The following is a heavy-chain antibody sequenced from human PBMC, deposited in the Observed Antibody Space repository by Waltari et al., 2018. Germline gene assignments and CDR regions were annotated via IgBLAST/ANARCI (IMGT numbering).Heavy chain of an antibody. CDR2: VHGSGKT. D-gene: IGHD2-15*01. J-gene: IGHJ4*02. CDR3: ARDRGRGLYFDS. CDR1: GGSVSSRDW. V-gene: IGHV4-4*02. Sequence: QLQLQESGPGLVKPSGTLSLTRDVSGGSVSSRDWWSWVRQSPGKGLEWIGQVHGSGKTYYNPSFAGRVTVSLDTSTNQFSLKVTSATAADTAVYYCARDRGRGLYFDSWGQGTLVTVSP.